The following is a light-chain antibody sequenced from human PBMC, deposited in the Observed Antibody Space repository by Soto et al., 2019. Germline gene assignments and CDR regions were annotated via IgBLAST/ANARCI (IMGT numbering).Light chain of an antibody. CDR3: SSYTSSSTVV. V-gene: IGLV2-14*03. CDR2: EVT. CDR1: SSDVGGYNY. J-gene: IGLJ2*01. Sequence: QSALTQPASVSGSPGQSITISCTGTSSDVGGYNYVCWYQQHPGKAPKLITYEVTNRPSGVSNRFSASKSGNTASLTISGLQAEDEADYYCSSYTSSSTVVFGGGTKVTVL.